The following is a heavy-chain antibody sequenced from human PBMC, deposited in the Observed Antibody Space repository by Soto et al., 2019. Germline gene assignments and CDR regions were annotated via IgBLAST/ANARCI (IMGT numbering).Heavy chain of an antibody. D-gene: IGHD6-13*01. J-gene: IGHJ4*02. CDR2: IYSGGTT. CDR1: GFNVRANY. CDR3: AKDRDDSIWFGLNFLDY. Sequence: PGGSLRLSCAVSGFNVRANYMSWVRQAPGKGLEWVSVIYSGGTTYYADSVKGRFIISRDISKNTLYLQMNILRAEDTAVYYCAKDRDDSIWFGLNFLDYWGLGTLVTVSS. V-gene: IGHV3-53*01.